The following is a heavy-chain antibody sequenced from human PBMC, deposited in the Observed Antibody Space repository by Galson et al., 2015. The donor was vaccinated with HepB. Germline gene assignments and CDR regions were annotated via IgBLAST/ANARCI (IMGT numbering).Heavy chain of an antibody. V-gene: IGHV3-73*01. CDR1: GVTFSGSA. CDR2: IRSKTTNYAT. CDR3: TRLGDFSGYSSR. D-gene: IGHD6-19*01. J-gene: IGHJ4*02. Sequence: SLRLSCAASGVTFSGSAIHWVRQASGKGPEWVGRIRSKTTNYATSYVPSLKGRFTISRDDSKNMGYLHIKSLKTEDTAVYYCTRLGDFSGYSSRWGQGTLVTVSA.